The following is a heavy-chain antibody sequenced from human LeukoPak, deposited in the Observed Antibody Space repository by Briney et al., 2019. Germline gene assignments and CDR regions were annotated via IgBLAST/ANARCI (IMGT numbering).Heavy chain of an antibody. V-gene: IGHV3-7*03. D-gene: IGHD3-10*01. J-gene: IGHJ4*02. CDR3: ARDRALYFGEFAFDY. CDR1: GFPFSSYW. Sequence: PGGSLSLSCAASGFPFSSYWMTWVRQAPGRGLEWVAHIKQDETEKYYVESVEGRFTIARDNGQNLLYLQLASLRAKDTAVYYCARDRALYFGEFAFDYWGQGTLVTVSS. CDR2: IKQDETEK.